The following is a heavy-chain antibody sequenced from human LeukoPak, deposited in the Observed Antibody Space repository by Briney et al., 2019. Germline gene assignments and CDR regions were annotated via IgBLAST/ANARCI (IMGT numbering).Heavy chain of an antibody. J-gene: IGHJ4*02. CDR3: AKDRAAAGTGYFDY. Sequence: PGRSLRLSCAASGFTFSSYGMHWVRQAPGKGLEWVAVISYDGSNKYYADSVKGRFTTTRDNSKNTLYLQMNSLRAEDTAVYYCAKDRAAAGTGYFDYWGQGTLVTVSS. V-gene: IGHV3-30*18. CDR2: ISYDGSNK. D-gene: IGHD6-13*01. CDR1: GFTFSSYG.